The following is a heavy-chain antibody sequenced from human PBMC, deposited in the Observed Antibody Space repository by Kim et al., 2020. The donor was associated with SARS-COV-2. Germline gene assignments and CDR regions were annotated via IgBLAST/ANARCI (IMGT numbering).Heavy chain of an antibody. CDR2: IRSKANSYAT. J-gene: IGHJ5*02. CDR3: TRFASRVGATAPDP. Sequence: GGSLRLSCAASGFTFSGSAMHWVRQASGKGLEWVGRIRSKANSYATAYAASVKGRFTISRDDSKNTAYLQMNSLKTEDTAVYYCTRFASRVGATAPDPWGQGTLVTVSS. D-gene: IGHD1-26*01. V-gene: IGHV3-73*01. CDR1: GFTFSGSA.